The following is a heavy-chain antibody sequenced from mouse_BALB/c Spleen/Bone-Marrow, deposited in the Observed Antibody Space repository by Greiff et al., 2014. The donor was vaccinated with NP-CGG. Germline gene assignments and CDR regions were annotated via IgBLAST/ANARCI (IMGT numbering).Heavy chain of an antibody. V-gene: IGHV1S81*02. Sequence: QVQLQQPGAELVKPGASVKLSCKASGYTFTSYWMHWVKQRPGQGLEWIGEINPSNGRTNYNEKFKSKATLTVDKSSSTAYMQLSSLTSEDSAVYYCARSGYDGFAYWGQGTLVTGSA. CDR3: ARSGYDGFAY. CDR2: INPSNGRT. J-gene: IGHJ3*01. D-gene: IGHD2-2*01. CDR1: GYTFTSYW.